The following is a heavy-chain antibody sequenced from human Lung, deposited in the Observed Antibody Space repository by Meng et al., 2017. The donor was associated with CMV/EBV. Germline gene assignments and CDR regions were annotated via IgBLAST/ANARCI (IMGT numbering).Heavy chain of an antibody. CDR1: GFAFAGYA. D-gene: IGHD7-27*01. Sequence: SXAGSGFAFAGYAMSWVRQVPGKGLEWVSFIRSKSYGGTTLYAASVKGRFTISRDDSKGVAYLQMNSLRTEDTAIYFCTRTWLTGDTYYFDYWGQGXLVTVSS. CDR2: IRSKSYGGTT. J-gene: IGHJ4*02. CDR3: TRTWLTGDTYYFDY. V-gene: IGHV3-49*04.